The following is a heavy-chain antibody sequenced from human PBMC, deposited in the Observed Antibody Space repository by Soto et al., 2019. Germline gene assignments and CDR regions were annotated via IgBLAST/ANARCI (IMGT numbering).Heavy chain of an antibody. V-gene: IGHV4-38-2*02. CDR1: SYSISSGYY. Sequence: PSETLSLTCTVSSYSISSGYYWGWIRQPPGKVLEWIGSIYHSGTTYYNPSLKSRVTISLDTSKNQLSLRLTAVTAADTADYCFARAWVWHGPVYFGYWGQGTLVTVSS. J-gene: IGHJ4*02. D-gene: IGHD6-13*01. CDR2: IYHSGTT. CDR3: ARAWVWHGPVYFGY.